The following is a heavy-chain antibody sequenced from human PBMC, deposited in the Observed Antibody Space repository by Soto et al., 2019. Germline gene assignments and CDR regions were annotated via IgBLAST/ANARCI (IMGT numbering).Heavy chain of an antibody. J-gene: IGHJ4*02. V-gene: IGHV3-30*18. CDR2: ISYDGSNK. CDR3: AKDSVWVSSSFDY. Sequence: GGSLRLSCAASGFTFSSYGMHWVRQAPGKGLEWVAVISYDGSNKYYADSVKGRFTISRDNSKNTLYLQMNSLRAEDTAVYYCAKDSVWVSSSFDYWGQGTLVTVSS. CDR1: GFTFSSYG. D-gene: IGHD6-6*01.